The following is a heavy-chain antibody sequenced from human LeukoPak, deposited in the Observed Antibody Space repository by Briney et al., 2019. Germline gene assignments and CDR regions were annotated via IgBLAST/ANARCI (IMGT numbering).Heavy chain of an antibody. V-gene: IGHV3-74*01. CDR1: GFTFSDYW. CDR3: AREAATFDY. Sequence: PGGSLRLSCSASGFTFSDYWIHWVRQAPGKGLVWVSRIKSDGSITTYADSVKGRFTISRDNAKNTLYLQMNSLTAEDTAVYYCAREAATFDYWGQGTLVTVSS. D-gene: IGHD6-13*01. J-gene: IGHJ4*02. CDR2: IKSDGSIT.